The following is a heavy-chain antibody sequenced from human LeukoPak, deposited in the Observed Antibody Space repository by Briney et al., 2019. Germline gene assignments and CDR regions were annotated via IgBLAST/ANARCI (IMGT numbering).Heavy chain of an antibody. CDR2: IYYSGST. V-gene: IGHV4-31*03. Sequence: SETLSLTCTVSGGSISSGGYYWSWIRQHPGKGLEWIGYIYYSGSTYYNPSLKSRVTISVDTSKNQFSLKLSSVTAADTAVYYCARETYCGGDCYSAFDYWGQGTLVTVSS. J-gene: IGHJ4*02. CDR1: GGSISSGGYY. D-gene: IGHD2-21*02. CDR3: ARETYCGGDCYSAFDY.